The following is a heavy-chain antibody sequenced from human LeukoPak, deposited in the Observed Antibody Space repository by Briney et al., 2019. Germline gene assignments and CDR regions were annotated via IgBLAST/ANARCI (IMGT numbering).Heavy chain of an antibody. V-gene: IGHV1-2*02. D-gene: IGHD2-15*01. CDR2: MDPVSGGT. Sequence: ASVKLSCKASGYTFAAYYIHWVRQAPGQGLEWMGWMDPVSGGTNYAQRFQGRVTMTRDSSIRTAYMQLSSLRSDDTADTAVYYCARGVGSSWLDPWGQGTLVTVSS. J-gene: IGHJ5*02. CDR1: GYTFAAYY. CDR3: ARGVGSSWLDP.